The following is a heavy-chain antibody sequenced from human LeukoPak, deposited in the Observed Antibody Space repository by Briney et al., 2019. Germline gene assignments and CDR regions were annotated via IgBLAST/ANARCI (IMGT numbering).Heavy chain of an antibody. Sequence: GGSLRLSCAASGFTFSSYWMHWVRQAPGKGLVWVSRINSDGSSTSYADSVKGRFTISRDNAKNTLYLQMNSLRAEDTAVYYCAKTITMIVVATRGAFDIWGQGTMVTVSS. CDR1: GFTFSSYW. D-gene: IGHD3-22*01. J-gene: IGHJ3*02. V-gene: IGHV3-74*01. CDR3: AKTITMIVVATRGAFDI. CDR2: INSDGSST.